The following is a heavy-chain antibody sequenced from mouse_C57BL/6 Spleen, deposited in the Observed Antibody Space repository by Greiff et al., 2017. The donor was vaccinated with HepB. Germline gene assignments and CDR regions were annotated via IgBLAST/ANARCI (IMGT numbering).Heavy chain of an antibody. J-gene: IGHJ2*01. CDR1: GYAFSSYW. CDR3: ARSRLRRGFDY. V-gene: IGHV1-80*01. D-gene: IGHD2-4*01. Sequence: QVQLKQSGAELVKPGASVKISCKASGYAFSSYWMNWVKQRPGKGLEWIGQIYPGDGDTNYNGKFKGKATLTADKSSSTAYMQLSSLTSEDSAVYFCARSRLRRGFDYWGQGTTLTVSS. CDR2: IYPGDGDT.